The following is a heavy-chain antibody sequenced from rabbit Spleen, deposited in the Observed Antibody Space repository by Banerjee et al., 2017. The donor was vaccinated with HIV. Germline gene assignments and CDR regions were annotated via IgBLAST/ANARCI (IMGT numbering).Heavy chain of an antibody. CDR2: IDVDVSGST. V-gene: IGHV1S45*01. Sequence: QEQLEESGGGLVKPEGSLTLTCTASGFTLSSNWICWVRQAPGKGLEWVACIDVDVSGSTYYANWAKGRFIMSRTSSTTVTLQMTSLTAADTATYFCARDLVAVIGWNFNLWGQGTLVTVS. J-gene: IGHJ4*01. CDR3: ARDLVAVIGWNFNL. D-gene: IGHD1-1*01. CDR1: GFTLSSNW.